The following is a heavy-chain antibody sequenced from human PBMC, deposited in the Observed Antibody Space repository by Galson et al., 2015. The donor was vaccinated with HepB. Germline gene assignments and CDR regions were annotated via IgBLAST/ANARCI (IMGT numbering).Heavy chain of an antibody. CDR1: GGTFSSYA. CDR3: ATRGSDSGNAGYQFGSFDI. D-gene: IGHD2-21*01. CDR2: IIPIFGTA. J-gene: IGHJ3*02. Sequence: SVKVSCKASGGTFSSYAISWVRQAPGQGLEWMGGIIPIFGTANYAQKFQGRVTITADESTSTAYMVLSSLRSEDTAVYYCATRGSDSGNAGYQFGSFDIWGQGTMVTVSS. V-gene: IGHV1-69*13.